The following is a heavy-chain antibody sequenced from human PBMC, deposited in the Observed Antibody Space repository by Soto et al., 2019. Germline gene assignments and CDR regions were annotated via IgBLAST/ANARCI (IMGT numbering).Heavy chain of an antibody. CDR3: SRDKVNIGVDAIHYFYGMDV. Sequence: QVQLQESGPGLVKPSETLSLTCTVSGGSISSYYWSWIRQPPRQGLEWIGFIYFSESTSYNPSLNRQVTITVDTAKNQFSLKLSSVTAAATAVYFCSRDKVNIGVDAIHYFYGMDVWGQGTTVTVSS. CDR1: GGSISSYY. D-gene: IGHD3-22*01. V-gene: IGHV4-59*01. CDR2: IYFSEST. J-gene: IGHJ6*02.